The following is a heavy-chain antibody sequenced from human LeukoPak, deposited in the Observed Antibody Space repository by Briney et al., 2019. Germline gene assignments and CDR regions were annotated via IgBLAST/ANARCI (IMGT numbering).Heavy chain of an antibody. V-gene: IGHV3-30*04. CDR2: ISYNGSNQ. D-gene: IGHD2-15*01. Sequence: GGTLRLSCAVSGFTFSSYTMHWVRRAPGKGLGWVAVISYNGSNQYYADSVKGRLTISRDNSKNTLYLQMNSLRAEDTVVYYCAREGSSGGGHDAFDIWGQGTMVTVSS. CDR1: GFTFSSYT. J-gene: IGHJ3*02. CDR3: AREGSSGGGHDAFDI.